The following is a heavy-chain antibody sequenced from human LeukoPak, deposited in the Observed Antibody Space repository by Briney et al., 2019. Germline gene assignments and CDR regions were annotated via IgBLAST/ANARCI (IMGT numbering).Heavy chain of an antibody. J-gene: IGHJ5*02. CDR3: ARRDPRRDSETWFDP. V-gene: IGHV4-59*01. D-gene: IGHD1-14*01. CDR1: GGSISSYY. Sequence: SETLSLTCTVSGGSISSYYWSWIRQPPGKGLEWIGYIYYSGSTNYNPSLKSRVTISVDTSKNQFSLKLSSVTAADTAVYYCARRDPRRDSETWFDPWGQGTLVTVSS. CDR2: IYYSGST.